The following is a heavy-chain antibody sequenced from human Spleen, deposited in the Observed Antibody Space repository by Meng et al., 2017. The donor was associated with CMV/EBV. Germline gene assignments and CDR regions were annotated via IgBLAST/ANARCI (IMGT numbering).Heavy chain of an antibody. CDR3: ARGLFDFWSGYYRAADAFDI. Sequence: ASVKVSCKASGGTFSSYTINWVRQATGQGLEWMGWMNPNSGNTGYAQKFQGRVTITRNTSISTAYMELSSLRSEDTAVYYCARGLFDFWSGYYRAADAFDIWGQGTMVTVSS. CDR1: GGTFSSYT. D-gene: IGHD3-3*01. V-gene: IGHV1-8*03. CDR2: MNPNSGNT. J-gene: IGHJ3*02.